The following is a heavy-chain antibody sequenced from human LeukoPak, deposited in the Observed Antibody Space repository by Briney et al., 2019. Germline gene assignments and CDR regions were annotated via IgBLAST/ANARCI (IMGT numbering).Heavy chain of an antibody. D-gene: IGHD2-2*01. CDR1: GFTFSSYG. V-gene: IGHV3-30*18. CDR2: ISYDGSNK. CDR3: AKDMIVPAAKIYSYYGMDG. Sequence: PGRSLRLSCAASGFTFSSYGMHWVRQAPGKGLEWVAVISYDGSNKYYADSVKGRFTISRDNSKNTLYLQMYSLRAEDTAVYYCAKDMIVPAAKIYSYYGMDGWGQGSTVTVSS. J-gene: IGHJ6*01.